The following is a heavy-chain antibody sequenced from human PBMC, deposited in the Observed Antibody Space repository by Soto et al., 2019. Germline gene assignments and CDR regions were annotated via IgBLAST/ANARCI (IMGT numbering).Heavy chain of an antibody. Sequence: GGSLRLSCAASGFTFSSYGMHWVRQAPGKGLEWVAVISYDGNNKFYADSVNGRFTISRDNSKNTLYLQMNSLRAEDTAVYYCAKDKRITGTYALDSWGQGTLITVSS. V-gene: IGHV3-30*18. D-gene: IGHD1-26*01. CDR2: ISYDGNNK. CDR1: GFTFSSYG. CDR3: AKDKRITGTYALDS. J-gene: IGHJ4*02.